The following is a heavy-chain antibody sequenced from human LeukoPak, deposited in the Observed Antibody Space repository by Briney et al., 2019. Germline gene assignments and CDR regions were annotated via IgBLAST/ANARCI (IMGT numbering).Heavy chain of an antibody. CDR2: IYYSGTT. D-gene: IGHD1-7*01. J-gene: IGHJ5*02. Sequence: SETLSLTCTVSGGSISSHYWSWIRQPPGKGLEWIGYIYYSGTTNYNPPLKSRVTISVDTSKTQFSLKLSSVTAADTAVYYCARVNWNYGNWFDPWGQGTLVTVSS. CDR1: GGSISSHY. CDR3: ARVNWNYGNWFDP. V-gene: IGHV4-59*11.